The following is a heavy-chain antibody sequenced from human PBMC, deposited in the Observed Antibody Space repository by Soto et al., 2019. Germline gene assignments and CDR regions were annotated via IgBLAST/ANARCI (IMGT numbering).Heavy chain of an antibody. D-gene: IGHD6-19*01. CDR2: IYYSGST. CDR1: GGSISSSGYY. J-gene: IGHJ5*02. Sequence: QVQLQESGPGLVKPSQTLSLTCTVSGGSISSSGYYWSWIRQHPGKGLEWIGYIYYSGSTYYNPSLTCRVTLSVDTSQNQFSLKLSSVTAAGTAVSYCARVVRSGWLSWSDTWGPGTLVTV. CDR3: ARVVRSGWLSWSDT. V-gene: IGHV4-31*03.